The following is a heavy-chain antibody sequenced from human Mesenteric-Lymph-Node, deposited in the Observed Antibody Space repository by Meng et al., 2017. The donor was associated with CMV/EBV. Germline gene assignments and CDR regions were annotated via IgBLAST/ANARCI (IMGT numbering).Heavy chain of an antibody. Sequence: GESLKISCAASGFTVSNNYMSWVRQAPGKGLEWVSVIYSGGSTEYADSVKGRFNISRDNSKNTLFLQMNSLRAEDTAVYYCVREVRTTVVTRFDPWGQGMLVTVSS. CDR2: IYSGGST. J-gene: IGHJ5*02. D-gene: IGHD4-23*01. CDR3: VREVRTTVVTRFDP. V-gene: IGHV3-66*02. CDR1: GFTVSNNY.